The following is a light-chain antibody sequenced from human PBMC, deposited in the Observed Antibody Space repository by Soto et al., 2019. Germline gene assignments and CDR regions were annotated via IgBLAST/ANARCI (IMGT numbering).Light chain of an antibody. CDR1: QTVRNNY. V-gene: IGKV3-20*01. Sequence: EFVLTQSPGTLSLSPGERATLSCRASQTVRNNYLAWYQQKPGQAPRLLIYDASSRATGIPDRFSGGGSGTDFTLTINRLEPEDFAVYYCQQQGRSWITFGQGTRLEIK. CDR3: QQQGRSWIT. J-gene: IGKJ5*01. CDR2: DAS.